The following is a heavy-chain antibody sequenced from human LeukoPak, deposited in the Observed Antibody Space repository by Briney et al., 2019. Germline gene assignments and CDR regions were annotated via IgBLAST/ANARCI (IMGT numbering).Heavy chain of an antibody. D-gene: IGHD2/OR15-2a*01. CDR3: ARDQAFGWSDP. CDR2: IYHSGST. CDR1: GGSISSGGYS. V-gene: IGHV4-30-2*01. J-gene: IGHJ5*02. Sequence: SQTLSLTCAVSGGSISSGGYSWSWIRQPPGKGLEWIGYIYHSGSTYYNPSLKSRVTISVDRSKNQFSLKLSSVTAADTAVYYCARDQAFGWSDPWGQGTLVTVSS.